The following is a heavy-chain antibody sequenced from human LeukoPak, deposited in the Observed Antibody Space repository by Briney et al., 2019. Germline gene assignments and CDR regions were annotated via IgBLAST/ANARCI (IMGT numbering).Heavy chain of an antibody. Sequence: PGGSLRLSCAASGFTVGSNYMSWVRQAPGKGLEWVSLVYSDGTTFYPDSVKGRFTISRDNSKNTLYLQMNSLRAEDTAVHYCAKAGIAVPATPEYCGQGTQVTVSS. D-gene: IGHD6-19*01. CDR1: GFTVGSNY. V-gene: IGHV3-53*01. J-gene: IGHJ4*02. CDR3: AKAGIAVPATPEY. CDR2: VYSDGTT.